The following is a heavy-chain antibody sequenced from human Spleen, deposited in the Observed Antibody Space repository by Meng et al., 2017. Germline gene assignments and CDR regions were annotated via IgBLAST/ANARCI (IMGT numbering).Heavy chain of an antibody. CDR1: GFTFSSYE. J-gene: IGHJ6*02. D-gene: IGHD3-10*01. V-gene: IGHV3-48*03. CDR3: ARDLSNEGSYFYYGMDV. Sequence: GESLKISCAASGFTFSSYEMNWVRQAPGKGLEWVSYISSSDSTIYYADSVKGRFTISRDNAKNSLYLQMNSLRAEDTAVYYCARDLSNEGSYFYYGMDVWGQGTTVTVSS. CDR2: ISSSDSTI.